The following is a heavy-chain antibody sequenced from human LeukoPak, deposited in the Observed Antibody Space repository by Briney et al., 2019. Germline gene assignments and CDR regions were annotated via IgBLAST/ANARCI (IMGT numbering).Heavy chain of an antibody. J-gene: IGHJ4*02. CDR3: ARSYSSSPLGY. D-gene: IGHD6-13*01. Sequence: PGGSLRLSCAASGFIVSSNHMNWVRQAPGKGLEWVSVIYSGGKTFYADSEKGRFTISRDNSENTLYLQMNSLRAEDTAVYYCARSYSSSPLGYWGQGTLVTVSS. CDR2: IYSGGKT. V-gene: IGHV3-53*01. CDR1: GFIVSSNH.